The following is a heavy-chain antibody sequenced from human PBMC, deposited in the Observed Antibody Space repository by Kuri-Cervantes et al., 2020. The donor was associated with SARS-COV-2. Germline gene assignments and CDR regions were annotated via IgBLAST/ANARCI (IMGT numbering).Heavy chain of an antibody. CDR2: IYYSGST. Sequence: SETLSLTCTVSGGSISSYYWSWIRQPPGKGLEWIGYIYYSGSTNYNPSLKSRVTISVDTSKNQFSLKLSSVTAADTAVYYCARHEYSYIFDNWGQGTLVTVSS. J-gene: IGHJ4*02. CDR3: ARHEYSYIFDN. CDR1: GGSISSYY. D-gene: IGHD5-18*01. V-gene: IGHV4-59*08.